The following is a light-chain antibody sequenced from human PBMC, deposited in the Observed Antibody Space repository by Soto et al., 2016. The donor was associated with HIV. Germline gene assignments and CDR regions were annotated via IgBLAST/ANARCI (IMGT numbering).Light chain of an antibody. V-gene: IGKV1-9*01. CDR2: AAS. CDR1: QDIENF. CDR3: QQLSRYPRT. Sequence: DIQLTQSPSFLSASMGDRVTITCRASQDIENFLAWYQQKPGKAPKLLIYAASTLQSGVPSRFSGSGSGTEFTLTISSLQPDDFATYYCQQLSRYPRTFGQGTKVEIK. J-gene: IGKJ1*01.